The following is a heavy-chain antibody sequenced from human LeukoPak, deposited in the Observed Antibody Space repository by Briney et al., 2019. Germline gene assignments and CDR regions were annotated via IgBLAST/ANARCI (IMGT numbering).Heavy chain of an antibody. J-gene: IGHJ4*02. CDR2: ISYDGSNK. CDR1: GFTFSSYA. CDR3: AKLSTGVY. D-gene: IGHD1-14*01. V-gene: IGHV3-30*04. Sequence: GGSLRLSCAASGFTFSSYAMHWVRQAPGKGLEWVAVISYDGSNKYYADSVKGRFTISRDNSKNTLYLQMNSLRAEDTAVYYCAKLSTGVYWGQGTLVTVSS.